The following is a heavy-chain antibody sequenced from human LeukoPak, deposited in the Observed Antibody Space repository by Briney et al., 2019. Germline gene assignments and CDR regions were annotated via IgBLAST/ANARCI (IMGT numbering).Heavy chain of an antibody. V-gene: IGHV4-59*01. J-gene: IGHJ3*02. CDR3: AREHTAMAFHADAFDI. Sequence: PSETLSLTCTVSGGSIGSYYWSWIRQPPGKGLEWIGYIHYTGITDYNPSLKSRVTISVDTSKNQFSLKLSSVTAADTAVYYCAREHTAMAFHADAFDIWGQGTMVTVSS. D-gene: IGHD5-18*01. CDR2: IHYTGIT. CDR1: GGSIGSYY.